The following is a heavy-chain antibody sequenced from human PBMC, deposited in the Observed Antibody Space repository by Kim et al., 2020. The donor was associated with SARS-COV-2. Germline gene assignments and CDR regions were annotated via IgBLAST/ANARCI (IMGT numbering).Heavy chain of an antibody. J-gene: IGHJ6*02. Sequence: SETLSLTCTVSGGSISSYYWSWIRQPPGKGLEWIGYIYYSGSTNYNPSLKSRVTISVDTSKNQFSLKLSSVTAADTAVYYCARAGESGWVRVISGMDVWGQGTTVTVSS. CDR3: ARAGESGWVRVISGMDV. CDR2: IYYSGST. D-gene: IGHD7-27*01. CDR1: GGSISSYY. V-gene: IGHV4-59*13.